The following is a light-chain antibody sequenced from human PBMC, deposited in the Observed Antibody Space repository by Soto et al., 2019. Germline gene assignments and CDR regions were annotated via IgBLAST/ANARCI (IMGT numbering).Light chain of an antibody. J-gene: IGKJ4*01. V-gene: IGKV4-1*01. Sequence: DIVMTQSPDSLAVSLGERATINCESSQSVLFTSNNKNYLAWYQQKPGQHPNLLLSWASARESGVPERFSGSGSGTLFTLSIISLQAEDVAVYYCQQYYTLPLTFGGGTKVEIQ. CDR1: QSVLFTSNNKNY. CDR2: WAS. CDR3: QQYYTLPLT.